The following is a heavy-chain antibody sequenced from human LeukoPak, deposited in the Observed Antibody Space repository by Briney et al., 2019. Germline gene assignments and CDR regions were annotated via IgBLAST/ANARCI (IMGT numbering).Heavy chain of an antibody. CDR1: GITLSNYG. D-gene: IGHD5-24*01. Sequence: GGSLRLSCAVSGITLSNYGMSWVRQAPGKGLEWVAGISGSGGSTNYADSVKGRFTISRDNSQNTLFLQMHSLRAEDTAVYYCAKKPATIKFPFDIWGQGTLVTVSP. V-gene: IGHV3-23*01. J-gene: IGHJ4*02. CDR2: ISGSGGST. CDR3: AKKPATIKFPFDI.